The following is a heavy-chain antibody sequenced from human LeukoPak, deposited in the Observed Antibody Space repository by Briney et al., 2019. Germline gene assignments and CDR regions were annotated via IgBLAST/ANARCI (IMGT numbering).Heavy chain of an antibody. D-gene: IGHD3-10*01. J-gene: IGHJ4*02. V-gene: IGHV4-34*01. CDR2: INHSGST. Sequence: SETLSLTGAVYGGSFGGYYWSWIRQPPGKGLEWVGEINHSGSTNYNPSLKSRVTISVDTSKNQFSLKLSSVTAADTAVYYCADGGGSGSRYWGQGTLVTVSS. CDR1: GGSFGGYY. CDR3: ADGGGSGSRY.